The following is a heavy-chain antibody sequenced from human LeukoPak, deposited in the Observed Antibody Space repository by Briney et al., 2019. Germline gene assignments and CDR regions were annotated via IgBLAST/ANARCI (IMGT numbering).Heavy chain of an antibody. Sequence: PSETLSLTCAVSGGSXSSGGYSWSWIRXXXXKGLEWIGYIYHSGSTYYNPSLKSRVTISVDRSKNQFSLKLSSVTAADTAVYYCARDEDSSGYSDWGQGTLVTVSS. D-gene: IGHD3-22*01. CDR2: IYHSGST. J-gene: IGHJ4*02. CDR3: ARDEDSSGYSD. CDR1: GGSXSSGGYS. V-gene: IGHV4-30-2*01.